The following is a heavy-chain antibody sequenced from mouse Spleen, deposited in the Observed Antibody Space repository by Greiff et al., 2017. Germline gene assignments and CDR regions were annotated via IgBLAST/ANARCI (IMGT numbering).Heavy chain of an antibody. CDR3: AKSYYSNLGHFDY. J-gene: IGHJ2*01. CDR1: GYAFSSSW. V-gene: IGHV1-82*01. Sequence: QVQLQQSGPELVKPGASVKISCKASGYAFSSSWMNWVKQRPGKGLEWIGRIYPGDGDTNYNGKFKGKATLTADKSSSTAYMQLSSLTSEDSAVYFCAKSYYSNLGHFDYWGQGTTLTVSS. D-gene: IGHD2-5*01. CDR2: IYPGDGDT.